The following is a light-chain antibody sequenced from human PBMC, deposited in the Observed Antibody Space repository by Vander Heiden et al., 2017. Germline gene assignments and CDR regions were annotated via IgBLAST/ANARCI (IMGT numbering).Light chain of an antibody. Sequence: VIWVTQSPSLFSASTGDRVTISCRVSQDISSNLAWYQQKPGKAPELLIYGASSLKSAVPSRFSGSGSGTDFTLTISHPQSEDCAIYYCQQYFSFPYTFGQGTKLEIQ. CDR2: GAS. CDR1: QDISSN. V-gene: IGKV1D-8*01. CDR3: QQYFSFPYT. J-gene: IGKJ2*01.